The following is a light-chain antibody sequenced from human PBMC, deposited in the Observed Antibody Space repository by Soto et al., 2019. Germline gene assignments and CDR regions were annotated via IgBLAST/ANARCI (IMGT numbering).Light chain of an antibody. Sequence: IQMTQSPSSLSVSVVDRVTITCLASQSISSYLNWYQQKPGKAPNLLIYATSSLQGGVPSRFSGSGSGTDFTLTISSLQPEDFATYYCLQDNSYPLTFGGGTKVDIK. V-gene: IGKV1-6*01. CDR3: LQDNSYPLT. CDR2: ATS. CDR1: QSISSY. J-gene: IGKJ4*01.